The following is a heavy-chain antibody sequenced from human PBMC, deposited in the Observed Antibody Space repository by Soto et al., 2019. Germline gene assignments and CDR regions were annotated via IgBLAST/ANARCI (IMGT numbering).Heavy chain of an antibody. D-gene: IGHD3-22*01. Sequence: SGPTLVNPTQTLTLTCTFSGFALTYIGEGVSWIRQPPGKALEWLARIDWDDDKYYSTSLKTRLTISKDTSKNQVVLTMTNMDPVDTATYYCARSTYYYDSSGYGFYYFDFWGQGTLVTVSS. V-gene: IGHV2-70*11. J-gene: IGHJ4*02. CDR3: ARSTYYYDSSGYGFYYFDF. CDR2: IDWDDDK. CDR1: GFALTYIGEG.